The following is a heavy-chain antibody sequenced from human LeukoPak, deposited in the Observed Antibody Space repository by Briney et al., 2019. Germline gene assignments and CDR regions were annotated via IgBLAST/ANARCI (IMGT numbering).Heavy chain of an antibody. D-gene: IGHD3-22*01. CDR3: ARHDSSGYCEY. J-gene: IGHJ4*02. V-gene: IGHV5-10-1*01. Sequence: PGESLKISCKGSGYSFTRLWISWVRQMPGKGLEWMGRIDPSDSSTNDSPSFQGHVTISADKSISTAYLQWSSLKASDTAMYYCARHDSSGYCEYWGQGTLVTVSS. CDR1: GYSFTRLW. CDR2: IDPSDSST.